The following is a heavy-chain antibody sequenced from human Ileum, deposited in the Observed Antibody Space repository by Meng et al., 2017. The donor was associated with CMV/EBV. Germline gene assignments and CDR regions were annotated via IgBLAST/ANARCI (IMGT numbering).Heavy chain of an antibody. V-gene: IGHV1-2*06. CDR2: INPFNGAT. CDR3: TRQVDLTSQTRDY. CDR1: GYTFGAYS. J-gene: IGHJ4*02. Sequence: QVQLVQSGAEVMKPGASVEASCQSSGYTFGAYSMRWVRQAPGQGLEWMGRINPFNGATNYAQKLQGRVAMTGDVAINTAYLELSGLTSDDTAVYYCTRQVDLTSQTRDYWGQGTLVTVSS. D-gene: IGHD4/OR15-4a*01.